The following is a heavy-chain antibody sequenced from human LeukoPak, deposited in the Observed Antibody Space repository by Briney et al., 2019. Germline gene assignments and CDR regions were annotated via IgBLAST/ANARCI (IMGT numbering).Heavy chain of an antibody. D-gene: IGHD2-2*01. CDR2: IKQDGSEK. V-gene: IGHV3-7*01. CDR1: GFTFSSYW. Sequence: PGGSLRLSCAASGFTFSSYWMSWVRQAPGKGLEWVANIKQDGSEKYYVDSVKGRLTISRGNAKNSLYLQMNSLRAEDTAVYYCARDGRYCSSTSCYSPPFDYWGQGTLVTVSS. CDR3: ARDGRYCSSTSCYSPPFDY. J-gene: IGHJ4*02.